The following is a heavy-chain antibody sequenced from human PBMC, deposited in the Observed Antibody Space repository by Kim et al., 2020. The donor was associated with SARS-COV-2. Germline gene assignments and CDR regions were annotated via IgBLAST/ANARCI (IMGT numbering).Heavy chain of an antibody. Sequence: ASVKVSCKASGYTFSIYGISWVRQAPGQGLEWMGWISAYNGNTNYAQKFQGRVTMTTDTSTSTAYMELRSLRSDDTAMYYCARDLIAARPGWFDPWGQGTLVTVSS. CDR3: ARDLIAARPGWFDP. CDR2: ISAYNGNT. CDR1: GYTFSIYG. D-gene: IGHD6-6*01. J-gene: IGHJ5*02. V-gene: IGHV1-18*01.